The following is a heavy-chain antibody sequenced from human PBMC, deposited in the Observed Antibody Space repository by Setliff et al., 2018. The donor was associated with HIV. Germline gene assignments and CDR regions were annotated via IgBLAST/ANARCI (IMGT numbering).Heavy chain of an antibody. V-gene: IGHV4-31*11. CDR1: GGSINSGGYY. Sequence: SGTLSLTCAVSGGSINSGGYYWTWIRQHPGMGLEWIGYIHYSGSTYYNPSLKSRVTISVDTSKNQFSLKLSSVTAADTAVYYCARSGDSSSYLYAFEIWGQGTMVTVSS. D-gene: IGHD3-22*01. J-gene: IGHJ3*02. CDR3: ARSGDSSSYLYAFEI. CDR2: IHYSGST.